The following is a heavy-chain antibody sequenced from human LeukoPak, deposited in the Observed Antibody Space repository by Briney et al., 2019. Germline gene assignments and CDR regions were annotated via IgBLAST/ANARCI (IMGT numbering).Heavy chain of an antibody. CDR1: GGSISSYY. CDR3: ARHEDYYYSYMDV. Sequence: SETLSLTCTVSGGSISSYYWGWIRQPPGKGLEWTGTIYYSGSTYYNPSLTSRVTISVDTSKNQFSLKLSSVTAADTAVYYCARHEDYYYSYMDVWGKGTTVTISS. CDR2: IYYSGST. J-gene: IGHJ6*03. V-gene: IGHV4-39*01.